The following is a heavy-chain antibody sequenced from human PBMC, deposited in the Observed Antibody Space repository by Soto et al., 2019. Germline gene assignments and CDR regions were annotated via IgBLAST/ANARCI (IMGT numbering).Heavy chain of an antibody. J-gene: IGHJ6*02. CDR3: ARDRSSSPPNMDA. CDR2: ISGYNGNT. D-gene: IGHD6-13*01. V-gene: IGHV1-18*01. Sequence: QVQLVQSGAEVKKPGASVKVSCKTFGYTFTHYGVSWVRQAPGQGLEWMGWISGYNGNTNYAQSLQGRVTMTTDTSTTTAYMELRSLRSDDTAVHYCARDRSSSPPNMDAWGQGTTVTVSS. CDR1: GYTFTHYG.